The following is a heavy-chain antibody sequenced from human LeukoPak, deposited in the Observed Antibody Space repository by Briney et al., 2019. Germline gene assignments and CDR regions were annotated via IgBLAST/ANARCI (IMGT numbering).Heavy chain of an antibody. J-gene: IGHJ4*02. CDR3: AKMSGYGSSSGRGYYFDY. D-gene: IGHD6-6*01. CDR1: GFTFSSYA. Sequence: GGSLRLSCAASGFTFSSYAMTWVRQAPGKGLEWVSVISGSAGTTYYADSVKGRFTIFRDNSKNTLYLQMNSLRAEDTAVYYCAKMSGYGSSSGRGYYFDYWGQGTLVTVSS. CDR2: ISGSAGTT. V-gene: IGHV3-23*01.